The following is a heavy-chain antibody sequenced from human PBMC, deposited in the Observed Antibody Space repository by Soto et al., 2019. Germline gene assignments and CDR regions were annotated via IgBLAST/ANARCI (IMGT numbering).Heavy chain of an antibody. CDR3: AREGYSSSWNWFDP. D-gene: IGHD6-13*01. CDR2: IIPILGIA. Sequence: QVQLVQSGAEVKKPGSSVKVSCKASGGTFSSYTISWVRQAPGQGLEWMGRIIPILGIANYAQKVQGRVTITADKSTSTAYMELSSLRSVDTAVYYCAREGYSSSWNWFDPWGQGTLVTVSS. CDR1: GGTFSSYT. V-gene: IGHV1-69*08. J-gene: IGHJ5*02.